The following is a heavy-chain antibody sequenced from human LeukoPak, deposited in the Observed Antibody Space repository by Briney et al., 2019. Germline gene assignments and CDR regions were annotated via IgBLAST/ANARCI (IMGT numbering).Heavy chain of an antibody. CDR3: ARPSDPYYYYGMDV. Sequence: PSETLSLTCTVSGGSIGSYYWSWIRQPPGKGLEWIGYIDYSVSTNYNPSLKSRVTISVDTSKNQFSLKLSSVTAADTAVYYCARPSDPYYYYGMDVWGQGTTVTVSS. CDR2: IDYSVST. J-gene: IGHJ6*02. CDR1: GGSIGSYY. V-gene: IGHV4-59*08.